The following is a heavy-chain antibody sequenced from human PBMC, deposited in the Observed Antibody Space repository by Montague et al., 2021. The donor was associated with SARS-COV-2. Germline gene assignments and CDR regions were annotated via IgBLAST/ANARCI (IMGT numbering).Heavy chain of an antibody. V-gene: IGHV3-23*01. CDR1: GFRFDSYA. CDR2: ISSGGETT. J-gene: IGHJ6*02. CDR3: AKGIYMRRGVSHGMDV. D-gene: IGHD3-10*01. Sequence: SLRLSCAASGFRFDSYAMSWVRQAPGKGLEWRSAISSGGETTDYXDSMKGRFTLSRDNSMNTLYLQMNRLRGEDTAVYYCAKGIYMRRGVSHGMDVWGQGTTVTVSS.